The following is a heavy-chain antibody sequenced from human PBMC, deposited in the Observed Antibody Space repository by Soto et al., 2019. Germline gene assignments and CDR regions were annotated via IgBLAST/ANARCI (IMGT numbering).Heavy chain of an antibody. CDR3: ARGPKIRSYYDFWSGYYMDFDY. Sequence: SETLSLTCAVYGGSFSGYYWSWLRQRPGKGLEWIGEINHSGSTNYNPSLKSRVTISVDTSKSQFSLKLSSVTAADTAVYYCARGPKIRSYYDFWSGYYMDFDYWGQGTLVTVSS. J-gene: IGHJ4*02. V-gene: IGHV4-34*01. CDR1: GGSFSGYY. D-gene: IGHD3-3*01. CDR2: INHSGST.